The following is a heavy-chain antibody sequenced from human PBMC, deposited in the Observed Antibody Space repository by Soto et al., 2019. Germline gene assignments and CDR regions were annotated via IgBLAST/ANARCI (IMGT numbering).Heavy chain of an antibody. CDR3: AREDDGGDRDYYGLDV. D-gene: IGHD2-21*02. V-gene: IGHV4-30-4*08. Sequence: QVQLQQSGPGLVKPSQTLSLTCTVSGGSISYEYYHWTWIRQSPGKGLEWIGYIHYSGSIIYNPSFKSRVTISVDTSKNQFSLQLSSVTAADTAVYFGAREDDGGDRDYYGLDVWGQVTTVTVSS. J-gene: IGHJ6*02. CDR1: GGSISYEYYH. CDR2: IHYSGSI.